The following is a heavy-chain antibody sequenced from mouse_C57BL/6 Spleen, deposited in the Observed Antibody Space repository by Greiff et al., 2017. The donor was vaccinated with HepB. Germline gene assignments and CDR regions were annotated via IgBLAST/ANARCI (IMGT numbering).Heavy chain of an antibody. Sequence: EVQLQESGGGLVQPKGSLKLSCAASGFTFNTYAMHWVRQAPGKGLEWVARIRSKSSNYATYYADSVKDRFTISRDDSQSMLYLQMNNLKTEDTAMYYCVRDEDDGYYVWFAYWGQGTLVTVSA. CDR3: VRDEDDGYYVWFAY. CDR2: IRSKSSNYAT. D-gene: IGHD2-3*01. J-gene: IGHJ3*01. V-gene: IGHV10-3*01. CDR1: GFTFNTYA.